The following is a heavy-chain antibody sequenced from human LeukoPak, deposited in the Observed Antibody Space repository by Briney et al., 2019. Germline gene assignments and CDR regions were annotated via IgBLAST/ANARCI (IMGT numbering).Heavy chain of an antibody. Sequence: SETLSLTCTVSGGSISSHYWNWIRQPPGKGLEWIGYIYHSGSTNYSPSLKSRVTISVDTSKNQFSLKLSSVTAADTAVYYCARDRRTYFSFDYWGQGTLVTVSS. V-gene: IGHV4-59*11. D-gene: IGHD3-3*01. CDR3: ARDRRTYFSFDY. CDR2: IYHSGST. J-gene: IGHJ4*02. CDR1: GGSISSHY.